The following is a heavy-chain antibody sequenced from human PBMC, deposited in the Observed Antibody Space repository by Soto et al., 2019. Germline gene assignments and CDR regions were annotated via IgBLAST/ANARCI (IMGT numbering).Heavy chain of an antibody. Sequence: PSETLSLTCTVSGGSISSYYWGWIRQPPGKGLEWIGYIYYSGSTNYNPSLKSRVTISVDTSKNQFSLKLSSVTAADTAVYYCARAYGSGSYGYYYYYGMDVWGQGTTVTVSS. CDR1: GGSISSYY. V-gene: IGHV4-59*01. CDR2: IYYSGST. D-gene: IGHD3-10*01. CDR3: ARAYGSGSYGYYYYYGMDV. J-gene: IGHJ6*02.